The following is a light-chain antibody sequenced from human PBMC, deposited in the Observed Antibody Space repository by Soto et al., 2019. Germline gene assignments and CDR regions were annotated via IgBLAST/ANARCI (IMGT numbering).Light chain of an antibody. CDR1: QSVRSH. Sequence: EIVLTQSPATLSLSPGERATLSCRGSQSVRSHLVWYKQKPGQAPRLLIYEASNRATGIPARFSGSGSGTDFTLTISSLEPEDFAVYYCQQRSDWPITFGQGTRLEIK. CDR2: EAS. CDR3: QQRSDWPIT. J-gene: IGKJ5*01. V-gene: IGKV3-11*01.